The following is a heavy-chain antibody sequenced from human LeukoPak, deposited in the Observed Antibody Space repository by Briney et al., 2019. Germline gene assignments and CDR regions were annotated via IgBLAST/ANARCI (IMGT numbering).Heavy chain of an antibody. CDR1: GGFISSSSYY. CDR2: IYYSGNT. Sequence: SETLSLTCTVSGGFISSSSYYWGWIRQPPGKVLERIGSIYYSGNTYYNPSLKSRVTISVVTSKNQFCLKLTAVAAADTAVYYSPRHLSSSSFVYCFDFWGQATLVTVSS. V-gene: IGHV4-39*01. J-gene: IGHJ4*02. D-gene: IGHD6-13*01. CDR3: PRHLSSSSFVYCFDF.